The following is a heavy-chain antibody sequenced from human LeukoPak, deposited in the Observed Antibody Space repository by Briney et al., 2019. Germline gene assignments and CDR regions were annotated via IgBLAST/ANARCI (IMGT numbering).Heavy chain of an antibody. CDR2: ISGSGGNA. D-gene: IGHD1-14*01. J-gene: IGHJ4*02. Sequence: PGGSLRLSCVASGFTFYSYALSWVRQAPGKGLEWVSGISGSGGNAFYADFVRGQGRFTISRDNSKNTLYLQMNNLRVEDTAVYYCARTYNPDYWGQGTLVTVSS. CDR1: GFTFYSYA. CDR3: ARTYNPDY. V-gene: IGHV3-23*01.